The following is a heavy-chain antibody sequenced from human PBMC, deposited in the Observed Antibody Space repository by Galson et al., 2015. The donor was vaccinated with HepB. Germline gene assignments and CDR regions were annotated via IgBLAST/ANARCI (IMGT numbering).Heavy chain of an antibody. CDR2: LFSGGDT. V-gene: IGHV3-66*02. CDR3: ARDQLDH. Sequence: ALRLSCAVSGLSVSSTYMSWVRQAPGRGLEWVSTLFSGGDTWYTESMKGRLTISRDTSKNILYLEVNTLRPEDTAVYYCARDQLDHWGQGTLVTVSS. J-gene: IGHJ4*02. CDR1: GLSVSSTY.